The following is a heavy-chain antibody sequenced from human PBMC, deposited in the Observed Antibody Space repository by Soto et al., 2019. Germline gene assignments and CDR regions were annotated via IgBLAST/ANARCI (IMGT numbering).Heavy chain of an antibody. J-gene: IGHJ3*02. CDR1: GFTFSRYG. CDR2: ISYDGSNK. D-gene: IGHD2-21*02. V-gene: IGHV3-30-3*01. CDR3: ARDGGWTWGGGYFDDAFDI. Sequence: PGGSLRLSCAASGFTFSRYGMHWVRQAPGKGLEWVAVISYDGSNKYYADSVKGRFTISRDNSKNTLYLQMNSLRAEDTAVYYCARDGGWTWGGGYFDDAFDIWGQGTMVTVSS.